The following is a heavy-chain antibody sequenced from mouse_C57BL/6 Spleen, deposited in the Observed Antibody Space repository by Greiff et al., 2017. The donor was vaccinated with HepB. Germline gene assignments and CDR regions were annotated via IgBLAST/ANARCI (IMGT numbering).Heavy chain of an antibody. CDR2: IYPGDGDT. V-gene: IGHV1-82*01. CDR1: GYAFSSSW. CDR3: PRRVTGAMDY. J-gene: IGHJ4*01. Sequence: VKLMESGPELVKPGASVKISCKASGYAFSSSWMNWVKQRPGKGLEWIGRIYPGDGDTNYNGKFKGKATLTADKSSSTAYMQLSSLTSEDSAVYFCPRRVTGAMDYWGQGTSVTVSS.